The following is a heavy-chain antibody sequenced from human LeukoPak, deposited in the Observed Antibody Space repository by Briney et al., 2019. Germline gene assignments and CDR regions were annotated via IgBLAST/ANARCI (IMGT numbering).Heavy chain of an antibody. CDR2: IKQDGSEK. J-gene: IGHJ4*02. V-gene: IGHV3-7*01. D-gene: IGHD3-16*01. CDR3: AKEGGGDYLDY. CDR1: GFTFSNYW. Sequence: GGSLRLSCAASGFTFSNYWMSWVRQAPGKGLEWVANIKQDGSEKYYVDSVKGRFTISRDNAKNSLYLQMNSLRAEDTAVYYCAKEGGGDYLDYWGQGTLVTVSS.